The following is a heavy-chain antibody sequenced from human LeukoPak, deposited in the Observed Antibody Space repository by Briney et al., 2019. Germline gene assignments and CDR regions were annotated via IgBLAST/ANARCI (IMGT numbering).Heavy chain of an antibody. CDR1: GFTFSRHA. V-gene: IGHV3-23*01. J-gene: IGHJ4*02. D-gene: IGHD3-9*01. CDR3: ATAEGYAMLTGLDY. Sequence: GGSLRLSCATSGFTFSRHAMSWVRQAPGKGLEWVSGIGASGGSTYYADSVKGRFTISRDNSKNTLYLQMNSLRTEDTAVYYCATAEGYAMLTGLDYWGQGTLVTVSS. CDR2: IGASGGST.